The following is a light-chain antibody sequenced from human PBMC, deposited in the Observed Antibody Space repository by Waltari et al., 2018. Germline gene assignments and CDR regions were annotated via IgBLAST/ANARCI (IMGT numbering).Light chain of an antibody. J-gene: IGLJ1*01. CDR1: DSDFGAYDF. V-gene: IGLV2-14*01. Sequence: QSALTQPASVSGPPGQSITISCSGTDSDFGAYDFVSWYQQHPGKAPHPIIYEVSNRPSGIPNRFSRSKSGNTASRTISGRQAEDEADYYCSSYTTSSAPGVFGTGTRVTVL. CDR3: SSYTTSSAPGV. CDR2: EVS.